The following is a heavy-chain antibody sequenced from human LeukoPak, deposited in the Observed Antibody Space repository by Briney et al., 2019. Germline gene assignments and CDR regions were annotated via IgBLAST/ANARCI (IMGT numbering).Heavy chain of an antibody. CDR1: GGSISSTNW. J-gene: IGHJ4*02. Sequence: KPSETLSLTCAVSGGSISSTNWWSWVRQPPGMGLEWIGEIYHGGSTNYNPSLKSRVTMSVDRSKNQFSLKLSSVTAADTAVYYCARGEERGSGTVHFDYWGQGTLVTVSS. CDR3: ARGEERGSGTVHFDY. CDR2: IYHGGST. D-gene: IGHD3-10*01. V-gene: IGHV4-4*02.